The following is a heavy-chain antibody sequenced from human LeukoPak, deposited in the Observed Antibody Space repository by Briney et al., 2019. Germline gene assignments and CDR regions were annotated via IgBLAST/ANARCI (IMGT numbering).Heavy chain of an antibody. CDR1: GFTFSNSW. V-gene: IGHV3-7*01. CDR2: MYQSEAAE. Sequence: PGGSLRLSCAASGFTFSNSWMSWVRQAPGKGLEWVTHMYQSEAAEYYMDSVRGRFTISRDNAKNSLYLQMNSLRAEDTAVYYCANEDYGGEIDYWGQGTLVTVSS. J-gene: IGHJ4*02. D-gene: IGHD4-23*01. CDR3: ANEDYGGEIDY.